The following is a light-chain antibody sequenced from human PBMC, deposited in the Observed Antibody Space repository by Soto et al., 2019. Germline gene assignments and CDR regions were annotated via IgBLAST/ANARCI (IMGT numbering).Light chain of an antibody. CDR1: QSISSSY. CDR3: QHYGTSPFP. Sequence: EGVLTQSPGTLSLSTGERATLSCRASQSISSSYLAWYQQKPGQAPRLLIYGPSNRATGIPDRFSGSGSGTDFTLTISSLEPEDFAVYFCQHYGTSPFPFGQGRLLEIK. CDR2: GPS. J-gene: IGKJ5*01. V-gene: IGKV3-20*01.